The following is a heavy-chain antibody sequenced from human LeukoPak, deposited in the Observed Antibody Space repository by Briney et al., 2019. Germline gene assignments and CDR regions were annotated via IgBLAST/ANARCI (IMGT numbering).Heavy chain of an antibody. CDR1: GFTFSSYW. D-gene: IGHD2-8*01. CDR2: IKQDGSEK. Sequence: GGSLRLSCAASGFTFSSYWMSWVRQAPGKGLEWVANIKQDGSEKYYVDSVKGRFTISRDNAKNSLYLQMNSLRDEDTAVYNCVLMGMHTYYFDYWGQGTLVTVSS. J-gene: IGHJ4*02. CDR3: VLMGMHTYYFDY. V-gene: IGHV3-7*01.